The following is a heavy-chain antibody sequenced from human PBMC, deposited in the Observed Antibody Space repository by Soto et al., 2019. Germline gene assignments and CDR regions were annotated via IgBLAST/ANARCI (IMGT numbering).Heavy chain of an antibody. J-gene: IGHJ4*02. CDR3: ARSLYSSAWYLFGY. D-gene: IGHD6-19*01. CDR2: IYYSGGT. CDR1: GGSVNSGSYY. V-gene: IGHV4-61*01. Sequence: PSETLSLTCSVSGGSVNSGSYYWSWIRQPPGKGLEWIGYIYYSGGTRYNPSLKSGVTISLDTSKNQVSLNLASVTAADMAVYFCARSLYSSAWYLFGYWGQGTLVTVSS.